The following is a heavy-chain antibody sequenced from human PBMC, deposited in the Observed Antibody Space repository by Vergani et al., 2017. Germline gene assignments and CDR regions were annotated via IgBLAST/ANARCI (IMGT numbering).Heavy chain of an antibody. CDR3: AGYCGGDCYILDAFDI. D-gene: IGHD2-21*01. J-gene: IGHJ3*02. CDR1: GGSISSGGYY. CDR2: IYYSGST. Sequence: QLQLQESGPGLLKPSQTLSLTCTVSGGSISSGGYYWSWIRQHPGKGLEWIGYIYYSGSTYYNPSLKSRVTISVDTSKNQFSLKLSSVTAADTAVYYCAGYCGGDCYILDAFDIWGQGTMVTVSS. V-gene: IGHV4-31*03.